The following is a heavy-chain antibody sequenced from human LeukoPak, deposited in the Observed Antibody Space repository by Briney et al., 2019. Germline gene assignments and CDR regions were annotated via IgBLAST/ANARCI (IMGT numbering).Heavy chain of an antibody. CDR1: GFTFSSYT. CDR3: AKDGGLWVSAHWGDS. CDR2: ITTGGPNT. J-gene: IGHJ4*02. Sequence: GGSLRLSCTASGFTFSSYTMSWVRKAPGKGLKWVSTITTGGPNTYYADSVKGRFTVSRDDSKNTLYLQMNSLRAEDTAVYYCAKDGGLWVSAHWGDSWGRGTLVTVSS. D-gene: IGHD7-27*01. V-gene: IGHV3-23*01.